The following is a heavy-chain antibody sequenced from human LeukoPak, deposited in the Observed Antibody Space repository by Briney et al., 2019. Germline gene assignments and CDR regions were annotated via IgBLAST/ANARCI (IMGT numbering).Heavy chain of an antibody. CDR3: AKDGYCSGGSCSVY. D-gene: IGHD2-15*01. J-gene: IGHJ4*02. Sequence: GGSLRLSCAASGFTLDDYAMHWVRQAPGKGLEWVSGISWNNGSIGYGDSVKGRFTISRDNAKNSLYLQMNSLRAEDTAVYYCAKDGYCSGGSCSVYWGQGTLVTVSS. V-gene: IGHV3-9*01. CDR1: GFTLDDYA. CDR2: ISWNNGSI.